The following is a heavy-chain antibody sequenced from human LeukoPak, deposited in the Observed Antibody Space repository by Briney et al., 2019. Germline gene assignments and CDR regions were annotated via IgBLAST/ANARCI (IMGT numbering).Heavy chain of an antibody. CDR3: ARSPSDQYYFDY. J-gene: IGHJ4*02. CDR1: GFTVSSNY. Sequence: GGSLRLSCAASGFTVSSNYMSWVRQAPGKGLECVSVIYSGGSTYYADSVKGRVTISRDNSKNTLYLQMNSLRAEDTAVYYCARSPSDQYYFDYWGQGTLVTVSS. V-gene: IGHV3-53*01. CDR2: IYSGGST.